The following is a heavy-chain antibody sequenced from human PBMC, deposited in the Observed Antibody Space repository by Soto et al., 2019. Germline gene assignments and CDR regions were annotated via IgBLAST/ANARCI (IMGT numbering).Heavy chain of an antibody. CDR3: AHAIGDYFDSSGYRD. CDR1: GFSLRTRGVG. D-gene: IGHD3-22*01. V-gene: IGHV2-5*02. J-gene: IGHJ4*02. Sequence: QITLKESGPTLVRPTQTLTLTCTFSGFSLRTRGVGVGWIRQPPGKALEWLALIYWDDGIRYSPSLKSRLTITTDTSKNHVVLTMTNMDPVDTGTYSCAHAIGDYFDSSGYRDWGQGTLVTVSS. CDR2: IYWDDGI.